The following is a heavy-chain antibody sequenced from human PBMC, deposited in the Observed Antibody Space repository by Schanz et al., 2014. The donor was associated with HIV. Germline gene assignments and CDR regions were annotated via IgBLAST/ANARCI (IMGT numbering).Heavy chain of an antibody. Sequence: QVPLVQSGAAVTQPGSSVTVSCKASGGTFNNSAINWVRQAPGQGLEWMGQVIPMFGTANFAQRFQGRVTITADESTRTAYMALSSLSPEDTAMYSCARGIPDDSSGYYANFYGMDVWGQGTTVTV. CDR2: VIPMFGTA. J-gene: IGHJ6*02. CDR3: ARGIPDDSSGYYANFYGMDV. V-gene: IGHV1-69*01. D-gene: IGHD3-22*01. CDR1: GGTFNNSA.